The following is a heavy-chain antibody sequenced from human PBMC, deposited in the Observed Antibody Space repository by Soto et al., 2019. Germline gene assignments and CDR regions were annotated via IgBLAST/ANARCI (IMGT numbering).Heavy chain of an antibody. CDR2: IYYSGRT. V-gene: IGHV4-31*03. J-gene: IGHJ4*02. CDR3: ARGGWLQSNFDY. CDR1: GGSISSGGYY. Sequence: SETLSLTCTVSGGSISSGGYYWSWIRQHPGKGLEWIGYIYYSGRTYYNPSLKSRVTISVDWSKNQFSLNLNSVTAADTAVYYCARGGWLQSNFDYWGPGTLVTVS. D-gene: IGHD5-12*01.